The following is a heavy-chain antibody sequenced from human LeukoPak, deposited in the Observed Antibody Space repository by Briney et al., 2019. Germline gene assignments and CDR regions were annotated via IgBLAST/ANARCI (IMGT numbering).Heavy chain of an antibody. CDR2: INHSGST. V-gene: IGHV4-34*01. J-gene: IGHJ4*02. Sequence: PSETPSLTCAVYGGSFSGYYWSWIRQPPGKGLEWIGEINHSGSTNYNPSLKSRVTISVDTSKNQFSLKLSSVTAADTAVYYCARGATNWNYWGQGTLVTVSS. CDR1: GGSFSGYY. D-gene: IGHD1-1*01. CDR3: ARGATNWNY.